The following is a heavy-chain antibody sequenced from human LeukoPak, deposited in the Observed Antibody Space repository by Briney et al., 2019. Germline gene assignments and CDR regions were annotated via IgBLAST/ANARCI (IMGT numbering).Heavy chain of an antibody. Sequence: PGGSLRLSCAASGFTVSSKFMTWVRRAPGKGLEWVSVIYSGGTTYYADSVKGRFTISRDNSRNTLYLQMNGLRVEDTAVYYCARGGWYSDYWGQGTLVTVSS. D-gene: IGHD6-19*01. CDR2: IYSGGTT. J-gene: IGHJ4*02. V-gene: IGHV3-66*01. CDR3: ARGGWYSDY. CDR1: GFTVSSKF.